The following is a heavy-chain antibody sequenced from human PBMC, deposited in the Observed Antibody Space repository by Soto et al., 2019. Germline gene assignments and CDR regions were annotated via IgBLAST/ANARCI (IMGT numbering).Heavy chain of an antibody. Sequence: GGSLRLSCAASGFTFSSYGMHWVRQAPGKGLEWVAVISYDGSNKYYADSVKGRFTISRDNSKNTLYLQMNSLRAEDTAVYYCAKDHPGGWELLHLDYWGQGTLVTVSS. CDR1: GFTFSSYG. V-gene: IGHV3-30*18. D-gene: IGHD1-26*01. J-gene: IGHJ4*02. CDR3: AKDHPGGWELLHLDY. CDR2: ISYDGSNK.